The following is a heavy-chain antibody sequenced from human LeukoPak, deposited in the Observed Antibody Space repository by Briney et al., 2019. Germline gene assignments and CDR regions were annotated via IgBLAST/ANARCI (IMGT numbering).Heavy chain of an antibody. Sequence: SETLSLTCTVSGGSISSSSYYWGWIRQPPGKGLEWIGSIYYSGSTYYNPSLKSRVTISVDTSKNQFSLKLSSVTAADTAVYYCARDVLRDGDYLGFNAFDIWGKGQWSPSLQ. D-gene: IGHD4-17*01. CDR3: ARDVLRDGDYLGFNAFDI. V-gene: IGHV4-39*07. CDR2: IYYSGST. J-gene: IGHJ3*02. CDR1: GGSISSSSYY.